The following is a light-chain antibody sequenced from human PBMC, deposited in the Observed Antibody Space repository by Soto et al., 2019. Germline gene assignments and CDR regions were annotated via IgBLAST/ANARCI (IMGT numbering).Light chain of an antibody. V-gene: IGKV3-15*01. Sequence: EIVMTQSPATLSVSPGERATPSCRASQSVSSNLAWYQQKPGQAPRLLIYGASTRATGIPARFSGSGSGTEFTLTISSLQSEDFAVYYCQQYNKWPTVTFGQGTKVEIK. CDR1: QSVSSN. J-gene: IGKJ1*01. CDR3: QQYNKWPTVT. CDR2: GAS.